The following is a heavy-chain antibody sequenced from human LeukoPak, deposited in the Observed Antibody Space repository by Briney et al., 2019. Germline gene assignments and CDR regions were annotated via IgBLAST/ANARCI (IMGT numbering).Heavy chain of an antibody. CDR2: ISSSGSNI. CDR1: GFTFSSYE. J-gene: IGHJ6*04. V-gene: IGHV3-48*03. Sequence: GGSLRLSCGDSGFTFSSYEMNWVRQAPGKGLEWVSYISSSGSNIYYADYVKGRFTISRDNAKNSLYLQMNSLRAEDTAVYYCAELGITMIGGVWGKGTTVTISS. D-gene: IGHD3-10*02. CDR3: AELGITMIGGV.